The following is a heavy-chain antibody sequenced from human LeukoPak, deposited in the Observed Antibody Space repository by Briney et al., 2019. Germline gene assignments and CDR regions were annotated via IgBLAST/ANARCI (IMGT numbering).Heavy chain of an antibody. D-gene: IGHD1-7*01. Sequence: SETLSLTCTVSGGSMSPYYWNWIRQAPGKGLEWIGYVFYSGNTYYNPSLRGRDTISIDTSKSQFSLNLSSVTAADTAVYFCAKGTRFDPWGQGTLVTVSS. CDR3: AKGTRFDP. CDR2: VFYSGNT. V-gene: IGHV4-59*01. CDR1: GGSMSPYY. J-gene: IGHJ5*02.